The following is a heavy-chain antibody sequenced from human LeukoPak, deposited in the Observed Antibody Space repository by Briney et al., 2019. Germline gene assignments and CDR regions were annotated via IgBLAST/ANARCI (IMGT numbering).Heavy chain of an antibody. V-gene: IGHV4-34*01. J-gene: IGHJ4*02. Sequence: PSETLSLTCAVYGGSFSGYYWSWIRQPPGKGLEWIGEINHSGSTNYNPSLKSRVTISIDTSKNQFSLKLSSVTAADTAVYYCARRDYVWGSYRSLNYWGQGTLVTVSS. CDR3: ARRDYVWGSYRSLNY. CDR1: GGSFSGYY. CDR2: INHSGST. D-gene: IGHD3-16*02.